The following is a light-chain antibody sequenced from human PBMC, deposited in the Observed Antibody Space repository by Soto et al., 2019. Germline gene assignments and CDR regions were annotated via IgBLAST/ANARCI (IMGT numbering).Light chain of an antibody. Sequence: IVLTQSPGILSLSPGERATLSCRASQSVSSTYLAWYQQKPGQAPRLLIYGASSRATGIPDRFSGSGSGTDFTLTISRLEPEDFAVYYCQQHGSSLALTFGGGTKVDIK. J-gene: IGKJ4*01. V-gene: IGKV3-20*01. CDR2: GAS. CDR3: QQHGSSLALT. CDR1: QSVSSTY.